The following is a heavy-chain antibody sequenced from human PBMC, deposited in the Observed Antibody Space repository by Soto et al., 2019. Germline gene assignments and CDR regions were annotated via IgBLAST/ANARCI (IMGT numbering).Heavy chain of an antibody. CDR1: GGSFSGYY. CDR2: INHSGST. D-gene: IGHD6-13*01. CDR3: ERKPIEQLALDY. Sequence: SETLSLTCAVYGGSFSGYYWSWIRQPPGKGLEWIGEINHSGSTNYNPSLKSRVTISVDTSKNQFSLKLSSVTAADTAVYYCERKPIEQLALDYWGQGTLVTVSS. J-gene: IGHJ4*02. V-gene: IGHV4-34*01.